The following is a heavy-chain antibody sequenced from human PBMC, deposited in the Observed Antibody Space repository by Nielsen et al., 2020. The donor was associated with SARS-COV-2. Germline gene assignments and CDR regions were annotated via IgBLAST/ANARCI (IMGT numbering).Heavy chain of an antibody. CDR1: GYTFTGYY. D-gene: IGHD4-23*01. CDR2: ISYDGSNK. J-gene: IGHJ5*02. Sequence: SCKASGYTFTGYYMHWVRQAPGKGLEWVAVISYDGSNKYYADSVKGRFTISRDNSKNTLYLQMNSLRAEDTAVYYCAKDLFRTTVVTPVEFDPWGQGTLVTVSS. CDR3: AKDLFRTTVVTPVEFDP. V-gene: IGHV3-30*18.